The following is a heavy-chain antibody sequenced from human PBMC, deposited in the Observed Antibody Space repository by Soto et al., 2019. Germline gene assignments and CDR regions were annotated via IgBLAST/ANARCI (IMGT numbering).Heavy chain of an antibody. J-gene: IGHJ4*02. Sequence: PGGSLRLSCATSGFTFTDYYMTWIRQAPGKGLEWLSYISTSGSTIFYADSVKGRFTISRDNAKNSLYLQMNSLRAEDTAVYYCASPYYYDSSGYYYFDYWGQGALVTVSS. CDR3: ASPYYYDSSGYYYFDY. CDR1: GFTFTDYY. D-gene: IGHD3-22*01. CDR2: ISTSGSTI. V-gene: IGHV3-11*01.